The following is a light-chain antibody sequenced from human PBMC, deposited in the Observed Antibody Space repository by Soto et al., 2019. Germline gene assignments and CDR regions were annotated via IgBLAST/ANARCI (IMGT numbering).Light chain of an antibody. V-gene: IGKV1-5*01. J-gene: IGKJ1*01. Sequence: DIQMTQSPSTLSASEGDRVTISCRASQSVSIWLAWYQQKPGKPPKVLIYGASNLQSGVPSRFSGSGFGTEFSLTISSLQPDDFGSYYCQHMRTFGQGTKVDIK. CDR1: QSVSIW. CDR2: GAS. CDR3: QHMRT.